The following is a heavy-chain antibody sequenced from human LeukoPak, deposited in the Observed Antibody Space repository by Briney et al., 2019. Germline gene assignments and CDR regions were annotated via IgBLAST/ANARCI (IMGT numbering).Heavy chain of an antibody. Sequence: GGSLRLSCATSGFTFSNYGMHWVRQAPGKGLEWVAVASYEGKSQYYADSVRGRFTISRDNSKNTLYLQMNSLRGEDAAVYYCAKEGTAQISTWYDYWGQGTLVTVSS. D-gene: IGHD6-13*01. J-gene: IGHJ4*02. CDR3: AKEGTAQISTWYDY. CDR1: GFTFSNYG. V-gene: IGHV3-30*18. CDR2: ASYEGKSQ.